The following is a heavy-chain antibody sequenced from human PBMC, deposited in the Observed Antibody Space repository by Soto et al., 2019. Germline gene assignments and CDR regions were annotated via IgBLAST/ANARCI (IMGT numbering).Heavy chain of an antibody. J-gene: IGHJ4*02. CDR3: ARDPYTLYYFDY. V-gene: IGHV3-30-3*01. CDR2: MSFDGNNK. D-gene: IGHD2-2*02. CDR1: GFPFSTYT. Sequence: QIQLVESGGGVVQPGRSLRLSCAASGFPFSTYTLHWVRQAPGTGLEWVAVMSFDGNNKYYADSVKGRFTSSRDNSKNTLDLQVNSLRAEDTAVYYCARDPYTLYYFDYWGQGTLVTVSS.